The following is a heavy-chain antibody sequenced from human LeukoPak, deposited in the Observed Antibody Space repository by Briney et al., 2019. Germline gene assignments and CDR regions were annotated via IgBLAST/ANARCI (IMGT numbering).Heavy chain of an antibody. Sequence: GGSLRLSCAASGFTVSSNYMSWVRQAPGKGLEWVSVIYSGGSTYYADSVKGRFTISRDNSKNTLYLQMNSLRGEDTAVYSCARGQRRHIDMAPSFDYWGQGTLVTVSS. D-gene: IGHD5-24*01. V-gene: IGHV3-66*01. CDR1: GFTVSSNY. CDR3: ARGQRRHIDMAPSFDY. J-gene: IGHJ4*02. CDR2: IYSGGST.